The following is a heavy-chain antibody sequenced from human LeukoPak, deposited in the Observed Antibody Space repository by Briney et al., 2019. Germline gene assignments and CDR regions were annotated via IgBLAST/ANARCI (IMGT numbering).Heavy chain of an antibody. Sequence: GGSLRLSCAASGFTFNNYAMSWVRQAPGKGLEWVSTIGFGDDSAYYADSVKGRLTISRDNSKNTLYLQMDSLRVEDTALYYCARDHYGDYYFDSWGQGSLVTVSS. CDR1: GFTFNNYA. D-gene: IGHD4-17*01. CDR2: IGFGDDSA. CDR3: ARDHYGDYYFDS. J-gene: IGHJ4*02. V-gene: IGHV3-23*01.